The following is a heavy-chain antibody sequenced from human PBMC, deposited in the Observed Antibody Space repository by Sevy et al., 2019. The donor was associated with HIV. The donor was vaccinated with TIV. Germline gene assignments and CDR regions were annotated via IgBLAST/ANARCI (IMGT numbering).Heavy chain of an antibody. CDR1: GFTVSSNY. Sequence: GGCLRLSCAASGFTVSSNYMSWVRQAPGKGLEWVSVIYSGGSTYYADSVKGRFTISRDNSKNTLYLQMNSLRAEDTAVYYCARAPSITMVRGVIITPSYFDYWGQGTLVTVSS. CDR3: ARAPSITMVRGVIITPSYFDY. V-gene: IGHV3-66*02. CDR2: IYSGGST. J-gene: IGHJ4*02. D-gene: IGHD3-10*01.